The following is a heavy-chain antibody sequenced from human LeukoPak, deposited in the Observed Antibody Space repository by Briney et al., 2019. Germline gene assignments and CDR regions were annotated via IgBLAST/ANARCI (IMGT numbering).Heavy chain of an antibody. CDR2: IYHSGST. V-gene: IGHV4-30-2*06. CDR3: AKRGSNTWSDFDY. CDR1: GGSISSGGYY. Sequence: PSETLSLTCTVSGGSISSGGYYWSWIRQSPGKGLEWIGYIYHSGSTYYNPSLKSRVAISVDTSKNQFSLKLNSVTAADTAVYYCAKRGSNTWSDFDYWGQGTLVTVSS. D-gene: IGHD6-13*01. J-gene: IGHJ4*02.